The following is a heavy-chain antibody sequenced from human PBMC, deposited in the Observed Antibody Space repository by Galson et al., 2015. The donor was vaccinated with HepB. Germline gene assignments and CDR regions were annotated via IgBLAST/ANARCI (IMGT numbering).Heavy chain of an antibody. CDR3: ASNRGGDCPRV. D-gene: IGHD2-21*01. CDR1: GFTFSDHY. Sequence: LRLSCAASGFTFSDHYMDWVRQAPGKGLEWVGRTRNKANSYTTEYAASVKGRFTISRDDSKNSLYLQMNSLKTEDTAVYYCASNRGGDCPRVWGQGTLVTVSS. J-gene: IGHJ4*02. V-gene: IGHV3-72*01. CDR2: TRNKANSYTT.